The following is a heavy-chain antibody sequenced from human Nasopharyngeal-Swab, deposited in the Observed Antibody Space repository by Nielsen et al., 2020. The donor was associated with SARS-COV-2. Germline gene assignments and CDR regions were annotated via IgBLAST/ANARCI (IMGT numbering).Heavy chain of an antibody. V-gene: IGHV1-24*01. CDR1: GYTLTELS. J-gene: IGHJ5*02. D-gene: IGHD2/OR15-2a*01. Sequence: ASVKVSCKVSGYTLTELSMHWVRQAPGKGLEWMGGFDPEDGETIYAQKFQGRVTMTEDTSTDTAYMELSSLRSEDTAVYYCVTWGPTYYGRNWFDPWGQGTLVTVSS. CDR2: FDPEDGET. CDR3: VTWGPTYYGRNWFDP.